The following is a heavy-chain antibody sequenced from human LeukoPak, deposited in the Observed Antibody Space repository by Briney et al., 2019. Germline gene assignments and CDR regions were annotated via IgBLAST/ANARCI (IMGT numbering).Heavy chain of an antibody. V-gene: IGHV3-23*01. Sequence: GGSLRLSCAASGFTFSSYAMSRVRQAPGKGLEWVSAISGSGGSAYYADSVKGRFTISRDNSKNTLYLQMNSLRAEDTAVYYCAKSFGGYDILTGYYEYYAFDIWGQGTMVTVSS. D-gene: IGHD3-9*01. CDR1: GFTFSSYA. J-gene: IGHJ3*02. CDR3: AKSFGGYDILTGYYEYYAFDI. CDR2: ISGSGGSA.